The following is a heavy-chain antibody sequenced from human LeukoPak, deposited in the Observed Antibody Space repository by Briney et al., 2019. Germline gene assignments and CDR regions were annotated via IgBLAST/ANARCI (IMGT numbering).Heavy chain of an antibody. J-gene: IGHJ5*02. D-gene: IGHD2-2*02. CDR2: IKEDGTEK. Sequence: GGSLRLSCAGSGFIFSDFWMTWVRQTPGKGLEWVTNIKEDGTEKNLVDSVKGRFTISRDNTKNTLNLLMNSLRVEDTAMYHCARDRGNIVVAPNAIRGWFDPWGQGTLVTVSS. V-gene: IGHV3-7*01. CDR1: GFIFSDFW. CDR3: ARDRGNIVVAPNAIRGWFDP.